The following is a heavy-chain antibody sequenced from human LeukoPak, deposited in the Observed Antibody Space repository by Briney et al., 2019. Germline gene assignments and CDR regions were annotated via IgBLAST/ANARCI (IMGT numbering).Heavy chain of an antibody. CDR3: ARGPYGDYVFYYFDY. D-gene: IGHD4-17*01. J-gene: IGHJ4*02. CDR1: GFTFDDYA. V-gene: IGHV3-9*01. Sequence: GGSLRLSCAASGFTFDDYAMHWVRQAPGKGLEWVSGISWNSGSIGYADSVKGRFTISRDNAKNSLYLQMNSLRAEDTALYYCARGPYGDYVFYYFDYWGQGTLVTVSS. CDR2: ISWNSGSI.